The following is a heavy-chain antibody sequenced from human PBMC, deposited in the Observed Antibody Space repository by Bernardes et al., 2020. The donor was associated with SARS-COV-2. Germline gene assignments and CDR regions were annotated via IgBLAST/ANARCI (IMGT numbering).Heavy chain of an antibody. D-gene: IGHD2-21*01. CDR2: IGDGVAST. Sequence: ETLSLTCTVSGGSISSSSYYWGWIRQPPGKGLEWVSVIGDGVASTHYADSVKGRFTISRDNSKNTLYLEMNSLRAEDTAIYYCVKDQAVIDIRGLFHKWGQGTKVTVAS. V-gene: IGHV3-23*01. CDR3: VKDQAVIDIRGLFHK. CDR1: GGSISSSSYY. J-gene: IGHJ3*02.